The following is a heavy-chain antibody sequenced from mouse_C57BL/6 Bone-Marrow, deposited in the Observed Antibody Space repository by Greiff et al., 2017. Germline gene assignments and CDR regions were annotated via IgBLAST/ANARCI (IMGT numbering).Heavy chain of an antibody. CDR3: ARSRRRGYYYDY. D-gene: IGHD2-12*01. V-gene: IGHV1-53*01. J-gene: IGHJ2*01. CDR2: INPSNGGT. Sequence: QVQLQQPGTELVKPGASVKLSCKASGYTFTSYWMHWVKQRPGQGLEWIGNINPSNGGTNYNEKFKSKATLTVDKSSSTAYMQLSSLTSEDSAVEYCARSRRRGYYYDYWGQGTALTVSA. CDR1: GYTFTSYW.